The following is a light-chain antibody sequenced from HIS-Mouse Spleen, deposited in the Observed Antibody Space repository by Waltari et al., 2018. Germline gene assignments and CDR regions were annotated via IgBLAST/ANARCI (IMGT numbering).Light chain of an antibody. CDR3: CSFGGSYTFGV. CDR1: SSPVGGYYY. V-gene: IGLV2-11*01. Sequence: QSARTQPRSVSGSPGQSVTISCTGSSSPVGGYYYVSWYQQHPAQAPKPLIYSVCKRPSGVPYRFSGSKSGHPASLTISGLQADDEADYYCCSFGGSYTFGVFGGGTKLTVL. CDR2: SVC. J-gene: IGLJ2*01.